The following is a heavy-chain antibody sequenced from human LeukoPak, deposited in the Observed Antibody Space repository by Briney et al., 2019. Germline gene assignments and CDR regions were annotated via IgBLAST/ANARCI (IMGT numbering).Heavy chain of an antibody. Sequence: GGSLRLSCAASGFTVSSNYMSWVRQAPGKGLEWVSVIYSGGSTYYADSVKGRFTISRDNSKNTLYLQMNSLRADDTAVYYCARGRDGSGSYFLDVWGKGTTVTISS. V-gene: IGHV3-53*01. CDR3: ARGRDGSGSYFLDV. J-gene: IGHJ6*04. CDR1: GFTVSSNY. CDR2: IYSGGST. D-gene: IGHD3-10*01.